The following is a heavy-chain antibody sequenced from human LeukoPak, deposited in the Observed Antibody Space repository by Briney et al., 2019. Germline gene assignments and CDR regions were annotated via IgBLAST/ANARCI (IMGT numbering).Heavy chain of an antibody. CDR3: ARAYQLPTSRRPYYFDY. CDR2: ISSSSSYI. Sequence: GGSLRLSCAASGFTFSSYSMNWVRQAPGKGLEWVSSISSSSSYIYYADSVKGRFTISRDNAKNSLYLQMNGLRAEDTAVYYCARAYQLPTSRRPYYFDYWGQGTLVTVSS. CDR1: GFTFSSYS. J-gene: IGHJ4*02. V-gene: IGHV3-21*01. D-gene: IGHD2-2*01.